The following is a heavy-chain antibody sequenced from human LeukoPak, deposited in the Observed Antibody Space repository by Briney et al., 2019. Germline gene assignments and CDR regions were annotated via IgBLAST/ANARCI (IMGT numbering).Heavy chain of an antibody. J-gene: IGHJ6*03. CDR2: IYPGDSDT. V-gene: IGHV5-51*01. D-gene: IGHD2-15*01. Sequence: GESLKISCKGSGYSFTSYWIGWVRQMPGKGLEWMGIIYPGDSDTRYSPSFQGQVTISADKSISTAYLQWSSLKASDTAMYYCARRRYCSGGSCYPYYYYYMDVSGKGTTVTVSS. CDR1: GYSFTSYW. CDR3: ARRRYCSGGSCYPYYYYYMDV.